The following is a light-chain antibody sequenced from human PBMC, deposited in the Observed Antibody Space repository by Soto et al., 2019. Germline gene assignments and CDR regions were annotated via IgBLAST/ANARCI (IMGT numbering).Light chain of an antibody. CDR1: SSDVGGYNY. CDR3: SSYTSSSTLV. CDR2: DVS. V-gene: IGLV2-14*01. J-gene: IGLJ2*01. Sequence: QSVLTQPASVSGSPGQSITISCTGTSSDVGGYNYVSWYQQHPGKAPKFMIYDVSIRPSGVSNRFSGSKSGNTASLTISGLQAEDEADYYCSSYTSSSTLVFGGGTKLTVL.